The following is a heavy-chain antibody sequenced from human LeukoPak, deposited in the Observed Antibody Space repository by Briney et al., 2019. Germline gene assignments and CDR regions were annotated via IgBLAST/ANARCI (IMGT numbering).Heavy chain of an antibody. J-gene: IGHJ4*02. V-gene: IGHV3-30*18. CDR3: AKDRGSSYLDY. Sequence: PGRSLRLSCAASGFTFSSYGIHWVRQAPGKGLEWVAVISNDGSNKFCADSVKGRFTISRDNSKNTLYLQMNSLRAEDTAVYYCAKDRGSSYLDYWGQGTLVTVSS. CDR1: GFTFSSYG. D-gene: IGHD4-11*01. CDR2: ISNDGSNK.